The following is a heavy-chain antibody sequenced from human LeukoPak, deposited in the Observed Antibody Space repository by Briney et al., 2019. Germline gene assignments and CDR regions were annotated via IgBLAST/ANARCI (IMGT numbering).Heavy chain of an antibody. J-gene: IGHJ5*02. V-gene: IGHV4-59*01. CDR2: IYCSGST. CDR1: GGSISSYY. CDR3: ARDLRGYSYQSYGVWFDP. D-gene: IGHD5-18*01. Sequence: PSETLSLTCTVSGGSISSYYWSWIRQPPGKGLEWIGYIYCSGSTNYNPSLKSRVTVSVDTSKNQLSLKLSSVTAADTAVYYCARDLRGYSYQSYGVWFDPWGQGTLVTVSS.